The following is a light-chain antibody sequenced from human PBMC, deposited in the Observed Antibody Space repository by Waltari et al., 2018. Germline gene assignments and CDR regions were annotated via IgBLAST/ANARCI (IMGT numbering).Light chain of an antibody. CDR1: SPNIGAGFD. Sequence: QSVLTQPPSLSGAPGQRVTMSCTGSSPNIGAGFDVHWYQHLPGTATKLLIFGNNNRPSGVPDRFSASKSGASASLAITGLQSEDEAVYYCQSYDSRLSVVVFGGGTKLTVL. CDR3: QSYDSRLSVVV. J-gene: IGLJ2*01. V-gene: IGLV1-40*01. CDR2: GNN.